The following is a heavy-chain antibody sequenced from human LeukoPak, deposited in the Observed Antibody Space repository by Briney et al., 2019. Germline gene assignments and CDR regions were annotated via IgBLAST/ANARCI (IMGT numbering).Heavy chain of an antibody. CDR2: ISWNSGSI. CDR3: AKGAPMVRGVMDY. CDR1: GFTFDDYA. Sequence: PGGSLRLSCAASGFTFDDYAMHWVRQAPGKGLEWVSGISWNSGSIGYADSVKGRFTISRDNAKNSLYLQMNSLRAEDTALYYCAKGAPMVRGVMDYWGQGTLVTVSS. D-gene: IGHD3-10*01. V-gene: IGHV3-9*01. J-gene: IGHJ4*02.